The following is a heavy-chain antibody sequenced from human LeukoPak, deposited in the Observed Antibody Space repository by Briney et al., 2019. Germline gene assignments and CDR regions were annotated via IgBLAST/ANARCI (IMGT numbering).Heavy chain of an antibody. Sequence: ASVKVSCKASGYTFTSYGISWVRQAPGQGLEWMGWISAYNGNTNYAQKLQGRVTMTTDTSTSTAYMELRSLRSDDTAVYYCALDPYYYDSSGYYDPNSRFDPWGQGTLVTVSS. V-gene: IGHV1-18*01. J-gene: IGHJ5*02. CDR2: ISAYNGNT. CDR3: ALDPYYYDSSGYYDPNSRFDP. CDR1: GYTFTSYG. D-gene: IGHD3-22*01.